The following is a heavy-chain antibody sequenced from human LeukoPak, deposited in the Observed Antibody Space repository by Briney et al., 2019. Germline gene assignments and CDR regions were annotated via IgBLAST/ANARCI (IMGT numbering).Heavy chain of an antibody. Sequence: EGSLRLSCAASGFTFSSYAMHWVRQAPGKGLEYVSAISSNGGSTYYANSVKGRFTISRDNSKNTLYLQMGSLRAEDMAVYYCARVRSGWYYFDYWGQGTLVTVSS. CDR2: ISSNGGST. V-gene: IGHV3-64*01. D-gene: IGHD6-19*01. J-gene: IGHJ4*02. CDR1: GFTFSSYA. CDR3: ARVRSGWYYFDY.